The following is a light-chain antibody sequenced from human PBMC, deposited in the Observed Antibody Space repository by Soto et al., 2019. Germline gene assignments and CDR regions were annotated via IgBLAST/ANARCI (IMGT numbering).Light chain of an antibody. CDR2: GAS. CDR1: QSVSSN. V-gene: IGKV3-15*01. J-gene: IGKJ1*01. CDR3: QQYNDWT. Sequence: ERIMTQSPATLSVSPGESATLSCRASQSVSSNLAWYQQKPGQAPRLLIYGASTRATGIPVRFSGSGSGTEFTLTISSLQSEDFAVYYCQQYNDWTFGQGTKVDIK.